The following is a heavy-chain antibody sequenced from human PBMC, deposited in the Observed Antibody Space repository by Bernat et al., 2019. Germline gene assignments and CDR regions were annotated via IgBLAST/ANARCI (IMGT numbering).Heavy chain of an antibody. CDR2: ISYDGSNK. V-gene: IGHV3-30-3*01. CDR3: ASATVGAAADN. J-gene: IGHJ4*02. D-gene: IGHD6-13*01. CDR1: GFTFSSYA. Sequence: QVQLVESGGGVVQPGRSLRLSCAASGFTFSSYAMHWVRQAPGKGLEWVAVISYDGSNKYYADSVKGRFTISRDNSKNTLYLQMNSLRAEDTAVYYCASATVGAAADNWGQGTLVTVSS.